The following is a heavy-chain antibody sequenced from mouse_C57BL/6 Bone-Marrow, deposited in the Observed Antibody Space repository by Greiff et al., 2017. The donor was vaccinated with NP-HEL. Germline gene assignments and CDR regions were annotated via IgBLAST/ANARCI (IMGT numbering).Heavy chain of an antibody. CDR1: GFTFSDYG. Sequence: EVKLVESGGGLVKPGGSLKLSCAASGFTFSDYGMHWVRQAPEQGLEWVAYISSCSSTIYYADTVKGRFTISRDNAKNTLFLQMTSLRSEDTAMYYCASAYYSNYDAMDYWGQGTSVTVSS. CDR3: ASAYYSNYDAMDY. J-gene: IGHJ4*01. D-gene: IGHD2-5*01. CDR2: ISSCSSTI. V-gene: IGHV5-17*01.